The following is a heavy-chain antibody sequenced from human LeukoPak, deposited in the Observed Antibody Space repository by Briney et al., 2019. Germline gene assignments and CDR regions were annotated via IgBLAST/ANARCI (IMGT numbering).Heavy chain of an antibody. Sequence: GGSLRLSCSASGFTFKSYAMHWVRQAPGKGLEYVSSINTNGANTYYADSVKGRFTISRDNSRNTVYVQMNSLTPEDTAVYYCVKGLDYSSSQMDSWGQGTLVIVSS. CDR3: VKGLDYSSSQMDS. V-gene: IGHV3-64*05. J-gene: IGHJ4*02. D-gene: IGHD6-6*01. CDR2: INTNGANT. CDR1: GFTFKSYA.